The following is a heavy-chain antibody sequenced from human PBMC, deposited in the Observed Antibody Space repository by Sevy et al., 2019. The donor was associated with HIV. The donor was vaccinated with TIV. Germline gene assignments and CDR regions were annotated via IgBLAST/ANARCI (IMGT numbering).Heavy chain of an antibody. CDR1: GYTFTGYY. CDR2: INPNSGGT. D-gene: IGHD3-16*01. V-gene: IGHV1-2*02. CDR3: ARGALLPWGYLDY. J-gene: IGHJ4*02. Sequence: APVKVSCKASGYTFTGYYMHWVRQAPGQGLEWMGWINPNSGGTNYAEKFQGRVTMTRDTSISTAYMELSRLRSDDTAVYYCARGALLPWGYLDYWGQGTLVTVS.